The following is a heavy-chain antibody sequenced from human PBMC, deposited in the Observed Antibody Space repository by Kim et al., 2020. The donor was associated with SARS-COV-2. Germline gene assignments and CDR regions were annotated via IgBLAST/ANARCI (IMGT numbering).Heavy chain of an antibody. J-gene: IGHJ6*02. CDR3: AKDSTIAAAGKGFYGMDV. CDR1: GFTFDDYA. Sequence: SLRLSCAASGFTFDDYAMHWVRQAPGKGLEWVSGISWNSGSIGYADSVKGRFTISRDNAKNSLYLQMNSLRAEDTALYYCAKDSTIAAAGKGFYGMDVWGQGTTVTVSS. D-gene: IGHD6-13*01. CDR2: ISWNSGSI. V-gene: IGHV3-9*01.